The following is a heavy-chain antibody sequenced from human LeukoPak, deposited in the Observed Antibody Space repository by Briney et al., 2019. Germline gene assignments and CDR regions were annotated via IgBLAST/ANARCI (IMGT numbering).Heavy chain of an antibody. CDR2: VRYDGSNK. D-gene: IGHD5-18*01. J-gene: IGHJ4*02. V-gene: IGHV3-30*02. CDR1: GFTFSSYG. Sequence: GGSLRLSCASSGFTFSSYGKHWVRQAPGKGLEWVAFVRYDGSNKYYADSVKGRFTISRDSSKNTLYLQMNSLRPEDTAVYYCAKGRGQSYPHYYFDSWGQGTLVTVSS. CDR3: AKGRGQSYPHYYFDS.